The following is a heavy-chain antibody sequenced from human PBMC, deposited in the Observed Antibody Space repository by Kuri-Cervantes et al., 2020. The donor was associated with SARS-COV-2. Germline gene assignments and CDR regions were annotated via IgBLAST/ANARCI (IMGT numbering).Heavy chain of an antibody. D-gene: IGHD4-17*01. CDR3: ARVGEWTTVTSYYFDY. CDR1: GGSFSGYY. Sequence: GSLRLSCAVYGGSFSGYYWSWIRQPPGKGLEWIGEINHSGSTNYNPSLKSRVTISVDTSKNQFSLKLSSVTAADTAVYYCARVGEWTTVTSYYFDYWGQGTLVTVSS. V-gene: IGHV4-34*01. CDR2: INHSGST. J-gene: IGHJ4*02.